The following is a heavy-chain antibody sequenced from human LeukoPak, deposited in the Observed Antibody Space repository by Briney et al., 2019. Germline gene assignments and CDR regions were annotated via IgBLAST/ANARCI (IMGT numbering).Heavy chain of an antibody. CDR1: GGSFSGYY. CDR2: INHSGST. Sequence: SETLSLTCAVYGGSFSGYYWSWIRQPPGKGLEWIGEINHSGSTNYNPSLKSRVTISVDTSKNQFSLKLSSVTAADTAVYYCASSLIVGVLSFAFDIWGQGTMVTVSS. V-gene: IGHV4-34*01. CDR3: ASSLIVGVLSFAFDI. D-gene: IGHD1-26*01. J-gene: IGHJ3*02.